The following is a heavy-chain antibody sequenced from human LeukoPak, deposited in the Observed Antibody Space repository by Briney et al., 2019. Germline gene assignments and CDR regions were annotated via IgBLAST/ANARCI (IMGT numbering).Heavy chain of an antibody. CDR3: AKDESVKYYDFWRGPGDY. V-gene: IGHV3-23*01. D-gene: IGHD3-3*01. J-gene: IGHJ4*02. CDR2: ISGSGGST. Sequence: PGGSLRLSCAASGFTFSSYAMSWVRQAPGKGLEWVSAISGSGGSTYYADSVKGRFTISRDNSKNTLYLQMNSLRAEDTAVYYCAKDESVKYYDFWRGPGDYWGQGTLVTVSS. CDR1: GFTFSSYA.